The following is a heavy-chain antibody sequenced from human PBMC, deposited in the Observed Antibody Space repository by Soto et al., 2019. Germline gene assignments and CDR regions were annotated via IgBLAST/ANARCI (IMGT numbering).Heavy chain of an antibody. CDR3: ARDKGSSTVVSGISQEGYFDS. CDR1: GFTFSIFG. V-gene: IGHV3-33*01. J-gene: IGHJ4*02. Sequence: QVQLVESGGGVVQPGRSLRLSCAASGFTFSIFGMHWVRQAPGKGLEWAAIIWYDGSNAYYADSVRGRFTISRDNSKNTVYLQMNSLRAEDTAVYYCARDKGSSTVVSGISQEGYFDSWGQETLVTVSS. D-gene: IGHD6-19*01. CDR2: IWYDGSNA.